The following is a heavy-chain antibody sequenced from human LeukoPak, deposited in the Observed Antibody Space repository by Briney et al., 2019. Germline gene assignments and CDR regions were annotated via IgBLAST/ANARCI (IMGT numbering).Heavy chain of an antibody. D-gene: IGHD6-6*01. CDR1: GFTFSDYY. J-gene: IGHJ4*02. V-gene: IGHV3-11*01. CDR3: ARDFVVYSSSSDY. Sequence: GGSLRLSCAASGFTFSDYYMSWIRQAPGKGLEWVSYISSSGSTIYYADSVKGRFTISRDNAKNSLYLQMNSLRAEDTAVYYCARDFVVYSSSSDYWGQGTLVTVSS. CDR2: ISSSGSTI.